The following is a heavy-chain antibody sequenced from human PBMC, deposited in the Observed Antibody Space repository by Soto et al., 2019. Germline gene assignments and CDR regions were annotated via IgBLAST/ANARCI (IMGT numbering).Heavy chain of an antibody. CDR3: ARYLFRRSLIDY. CDR1: GGSISRGGYY. V-gene: IGHV4-31*03. Sequence: QVQLQETGPGLVKPSQTLSLTCTVSGGSISRGGYYWIWFRQHPGKGLEWIGNFYYSGRTYYNPSLKSRVTITVDMTKHQTSLKLSSVSASDTAVYYGARYLFRRSLIDYGGQGPLITVSS. CDR2: FYYSGRT. J-gene: IGHJ4*02.